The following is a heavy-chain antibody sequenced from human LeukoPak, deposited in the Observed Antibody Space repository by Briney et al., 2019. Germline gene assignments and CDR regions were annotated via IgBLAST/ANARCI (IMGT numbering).Heavy chain of an antibody. CDR1: GGSISSSSYY. Sequence: PSETLSLTCTVSGGSISSSSYYWGWIRQPPGKGLEWIGSIYYSGSTYYNPSLKSRVTISVDTSKNQFSLKLSSVTAADAAVYYCARHRATYYYYYYMDVWGKGTTVTVSS. CDR2: IYYSGST. V-gene: IGHV4-39*01. CDR3: ARHRATYYYYYYMDV. J-gene: IGHJ6*03.